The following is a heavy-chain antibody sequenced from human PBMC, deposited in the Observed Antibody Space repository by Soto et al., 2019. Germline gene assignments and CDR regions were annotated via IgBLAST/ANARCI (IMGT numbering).Heavy chain of an antibody. V-gene: IGHV1-8*01. CDR2: MNPSSGKT. J-gene: IGHJ4*02. CDR1: GYTFTDYA. CDR3: STWGRDGWYTGFF. D-gene: IGHD6-19*01. Sequence: QVQLVQSGAEVKTPGASVKVSCKASGYTFTDYAINWVRPAPGQGLEWVGRMNPSSGKTDYAQNFQARVTMTRDTYISTAYLELSNLGYEDTAVFYCSTWGRDGWYTGFFWGQGTLVTVAS.